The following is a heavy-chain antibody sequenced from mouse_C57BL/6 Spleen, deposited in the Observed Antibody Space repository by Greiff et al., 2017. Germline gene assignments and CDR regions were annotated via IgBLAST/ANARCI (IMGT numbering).Heavy chain of an antibody. D-gene: IGHD2-5*01. CDR3: ARGGSNYSYWYFDV. V-gene: IGHV1-69*01. J-gene: IGHJ1*03. CDR1: GYTFTSYW. Sequence: QVQLQQPGAELVMPGASVKLSCKASGYTFTSYWMHWVKQRPGKGLEWIGELEPSDSYTNYNQKFKGKSTLTVDKSSSTTYMQRSSLTSEDSAVYYCARGGSNYSYWYFDVWGTGTTVTVSS. CDR2: LEPSDSYT.